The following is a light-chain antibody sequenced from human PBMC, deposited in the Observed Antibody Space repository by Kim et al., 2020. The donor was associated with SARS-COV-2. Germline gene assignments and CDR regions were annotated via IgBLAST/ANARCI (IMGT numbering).Light chain of an antibody. V-gene: IGKV1-5*03. Sequence: DIQMTQFPSTLSASVGDRVTITCRASQNINSYLAWYQQKAGKAPKLLIYKASSLESGVPSRFSGSGSGTEFTLTISSLQPDDFASYYCQQYLTYKTFGQGTKVDIK. CDR2: KAS. CDR1: QNINSY. CDR3: QQYLTYKT. J-gene: IGKJ1*01.